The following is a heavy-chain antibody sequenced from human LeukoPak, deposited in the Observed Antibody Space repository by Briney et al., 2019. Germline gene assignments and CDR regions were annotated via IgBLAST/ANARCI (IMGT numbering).Heavy chain of an antibody. J-gene: IGHJ4*02. Sequence: SETLSLTCAVYGESFSGYYWSWIRQPPGKGLEWIGEINHSGSTNYNPSLKSRVTISVDTSKNQFSLKLSSVTAADTAVYYCARRSLGWFGEFRSWYFDFWGQGSLVTVSS. CDR1: GESFSGYY. V-gene: IGHV4-34*01. CDR3: ARRSLGWFGEFRSWYFDF. CDR2: INHSGST. D-gene: IGHD3-10*01.